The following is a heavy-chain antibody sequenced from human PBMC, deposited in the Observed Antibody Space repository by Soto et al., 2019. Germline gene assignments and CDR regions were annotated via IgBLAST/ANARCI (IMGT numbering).Heavy chain of an antibody. Sequence: PGGSLRLSCAASGFTFSSYWMSWVRQAPGKGLEWVANIKQDGSEKYYVDSVKGRFTISRDNAKNSLYLQMNSLRAEDTAVYYCARVDMITFGGVIVISAFDIWGQGTMVT. CDR2: IKQDGSEK. CDR3: ARVDMITFGGVIVISAFDI. CDR1: GFTFSSYW. V-gene: IGHV3-7*04. J-gene: IGHJ3*02. D-gene: IGHD3-16*02.